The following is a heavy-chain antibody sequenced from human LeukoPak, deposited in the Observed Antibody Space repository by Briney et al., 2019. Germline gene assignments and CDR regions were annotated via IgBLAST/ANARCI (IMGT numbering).Heavy chain of an antibody. CDR2: IRDDGSNK. CDR3: ARGVGATPASRYYYYMDV. CDR1: GFTFSSYA. D-gene: IGHD1-26*01. Sequence: RSGGSLRLSCAASGFTFSSYAIHWVRQAPGKGLEWVAFIRDDGSNKYYADSVKGRFTISRDNAKNSLYLQMNSLRAEDTAVYYCARGVGATPASRYYYYMDVWGKGTTVTVSS. V-gene: IGHV3-30*02. J-gene: IGHJ6*03.